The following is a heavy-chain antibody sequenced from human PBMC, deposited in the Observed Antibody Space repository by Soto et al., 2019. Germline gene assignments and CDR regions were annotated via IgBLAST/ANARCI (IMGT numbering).Heavy chain of an antibody. CDR3: GVDGYNSGGLTN. CDR2: IIPIFGTA. CDR1: GGTFSSYA. Sequence: AASVKVSCKASGGTFSSYAISWVRQAPGQGLEWMGGIIPIFGTANYAQKFQGRVTITADKSTSTAYMELSSLRSEDTAVYYCGVDGYNSGGLTNWGQGTLVTVSS. D-gene: IGHD3-10*01. J-gene: IGHJ4*02. V-gene: IGHV1-69*06.